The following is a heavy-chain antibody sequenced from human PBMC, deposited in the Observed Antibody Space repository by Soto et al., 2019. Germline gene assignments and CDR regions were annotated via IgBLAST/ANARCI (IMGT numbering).Heavy chain of an antibody. CDR1: GYDFISYW. D-gene: IGHD2-2*01. J-gene: IGHJ4*02. CDR2: IYPGDSDT. V-gene: IGHV5-51*01. CDR3: ARRSRDCFSTSCPTYFFDY. Sequence: PGESLKISCKGSGYDFISYWIGWVRQTPGEGLEWMGIIYPGDSDTRYSPSFQGQVTISVDKSISTAYLRWSSLKASDTAMYYCARRSRDCFSTSCPTYFFDYWGQGTLVTV.